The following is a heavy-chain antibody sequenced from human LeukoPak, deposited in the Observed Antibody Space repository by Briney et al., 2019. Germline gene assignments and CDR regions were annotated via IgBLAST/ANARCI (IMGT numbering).Heavy chain of an antibody. CDR3: ARAYSNMGWFDP. J-gene: IGHJ5*02. D-gene: IGHD4-11*01. V-gene: IGHV4-59*01. CDR2: IYYSGST. CDR1: GASINSYY. Sequence: SETLSLTCTVSGASINSYYWVWIRQPPGKGLEWIGYIYYSGSTNYNPSLKSRVTISVDTSKNQFSLKLSSATAADTAVYYCARAYSNMGWFDPWGQGTLVTVSS.